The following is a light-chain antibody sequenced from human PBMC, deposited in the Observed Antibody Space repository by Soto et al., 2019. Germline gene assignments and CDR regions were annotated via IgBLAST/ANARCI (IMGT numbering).Light chain of an antibody. J-gene: IGKJ1*01. CDR1: QCVSTS. Sequence: EIVLKPSPATLSLSPGERAPPSCLASQCVSTSLAWYQHRPGQAPRLLIYHASIRAAGIPARFSGSGSGTEFTLTISGLQPEDFALYYCQQYNYWPQTFGQGTKVDIK. CDR3: QQYNYWPQT. V-gene: IGKV3D-15*01. CDR2: HAS.